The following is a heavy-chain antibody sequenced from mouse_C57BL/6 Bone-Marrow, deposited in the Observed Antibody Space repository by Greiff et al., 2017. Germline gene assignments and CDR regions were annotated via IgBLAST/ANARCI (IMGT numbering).Heavy chain of an antibody. J-gene: IGHJ4*01. CDR3: ARGYGSIYYYAMDY. D-gene: IGHD1-1*01. Sequence: VQLQQPGAELVKPGASVKLSCKASGYTFTSYWMHWVKQRPGQGLEWIGMIHPNSGSTNYNEKFKSKATLTVDKSSSTAYMQLSILTSEDSAVYYCARGYGSIYYYAMDYRGQGTSVPVSS. CDR2: IHPNSGST. V-gene: IGHV1-64*01. CDR1: GYTFTSYW.